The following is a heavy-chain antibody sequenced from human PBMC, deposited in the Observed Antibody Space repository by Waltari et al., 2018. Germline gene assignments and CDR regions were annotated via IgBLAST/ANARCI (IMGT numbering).Heavy chain of an antibody. CDR3: AKVSSIADSDY. D-gene: IGHD6-6*01. CDR1: GFTFGRSA. Sequence: EVQLLESGGGLVQPGGSLRLSCAASGFTFGRSAMSWVRQAPGKGLEWVSAISGSGGSTYYADSVKGRFTISRDNSKNTLYLQMNSLRAEDTAVYYCAKVSSIADSDYWGQGTLVTVSS. CDR2: ISGSGGST. J-gene: IGHJ4*02. V-gene: IGHV3-23*01.